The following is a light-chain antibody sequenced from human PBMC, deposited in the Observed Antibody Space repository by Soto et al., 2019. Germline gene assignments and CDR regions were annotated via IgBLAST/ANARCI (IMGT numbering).Light chain of an antibody. CDR3: QSYDSSLSGSVV. CDR2: GNN. J-gene: IGLJ2*01. Sequence: QSVLTQAPSVSGAPGQRVTISCTGSSSNIGAGYDVHWYQQLPGTAPKLLIYGNNNRPSGVPDRFSGSKSGTSASLAITGLQAEDEADYYCQSYDSSLSGSVVFGGGTKLTVL. CDR1: SSNIGAGYD. V-gene: IGLV1-40*01.